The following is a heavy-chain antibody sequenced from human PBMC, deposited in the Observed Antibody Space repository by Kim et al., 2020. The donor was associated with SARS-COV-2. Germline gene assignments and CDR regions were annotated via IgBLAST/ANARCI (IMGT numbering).Heavy chain of an antibody. D-gene: IGHD2-2*01. Sequence: PALKGRATMSIDTTKRQWSLKLTSVTAADTAVYYCARGLSSASYYSGAFDVWGEGILVTVSS. J-gene: IGHJ3*01. V-gene: IGHV4-4*07. CDR3: ARGLSSASYYSGAFDV.